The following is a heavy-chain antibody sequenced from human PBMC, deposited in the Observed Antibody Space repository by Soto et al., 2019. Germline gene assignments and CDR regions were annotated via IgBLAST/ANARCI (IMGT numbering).Heavy chain of an antibody. CDR3: ARIVVVAAIRFDP. D-gene: IGHD2-15*01. CDR2: IYYSGST. CDR1: GGSISSYY. J-gene: IGHJ5*02. Sequence: SETLSLTCTVSGGSISSYYWSWIRQPPGKGLEWIGYIYYSGSTNYNPSLKSRVTISVDTSKNQFSLKLSSVTAADAAVYYCARIVVVAAIRFDPWGQGTLVTVSS. V-gene: IGHV4-59*01.